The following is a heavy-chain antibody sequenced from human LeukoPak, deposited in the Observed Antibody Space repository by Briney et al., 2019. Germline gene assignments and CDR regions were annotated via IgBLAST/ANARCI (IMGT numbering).Heavy chain of an antibody. CDR3: VREVRAVAGSWFDP. CDR1: GFTFSDYY. CDR2: ISSSGGTI. Sequence: GGSLRLSCAASGFTFSDYYMSWILQAPGKGLEWVSYISSSGGTIYYADSVKGRFTISRDNAKNSLYLQMNSLRAEDTAVYYCVREVRAVAGSWFDPWGQGTLVTVSS. D-gene: IGHD6-19*01. V-gene: IGHV3-11*01. J-gene: IGHJ5*02.